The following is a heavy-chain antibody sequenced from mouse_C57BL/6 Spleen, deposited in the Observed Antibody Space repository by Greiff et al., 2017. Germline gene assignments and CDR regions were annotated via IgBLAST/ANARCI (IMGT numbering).Heavy chain of an antibody. CDR3: ARAGSILGYFDY. CDR1: GYTFTSYW. D-gene: IGHD1-1*01. Sequence: QVQLQQPGAELVRPGTSVKLSCKASGYTFTSYWMHWVKQRPGQGLEWIGVIDPSDSYTNYNQKFKGKATLTVDTSSSTAYMQLSSLTSEDSAVYYCARAGSILGYFDYWGQGTTLTVSS. J-gene: IGHJ2*01. V-gene: IGHV1-59*01. CDR2: IDPSDSYT.